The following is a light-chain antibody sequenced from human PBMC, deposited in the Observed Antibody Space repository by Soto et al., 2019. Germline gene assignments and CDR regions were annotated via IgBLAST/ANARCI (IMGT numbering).Light chain of an antibody. J-gene: IGKJ1*01. Sequence: PLSQSPRSVPPGERATLSGRASQSVSTNLAWYQQRPGQAPRLIISGAYTRATGIQARFSGSGSGTEFTLTISSLQSEDFAVYYSQQYNNGLTWTFGQGTKVDIK. CDR1: QSVSTN. CDR3: QQYNNGLTWT. CDR2: GAY. V-gene: IGKV3-15*01.